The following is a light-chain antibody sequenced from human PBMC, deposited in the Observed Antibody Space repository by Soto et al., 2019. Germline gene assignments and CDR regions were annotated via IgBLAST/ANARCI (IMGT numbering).Light chain of an antibody. CDR3: QQYDSSPWT. CDR2: DSS. J-gene: IGKJ1*01. CDR1: QSVSSSY. V-gene: IGKV3-20*01. Sequence: IVLTQSPGTLSLSQGERATLSCRASQSVSSSYLAWYQQKPGQPPRLLIYDSSTRATGFPDRFSGSGSGTDFTLTIIRLEPEDFAVYYCQQYDSSPWTFGQGTKVDIK.